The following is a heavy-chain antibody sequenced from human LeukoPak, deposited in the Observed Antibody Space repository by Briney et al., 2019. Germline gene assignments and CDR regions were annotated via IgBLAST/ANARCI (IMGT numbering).Heavy chain of an antibody. CDR3: VRRRCSSSSCFFDY. D-gene: IGHD2-2*01. Sequence: GGSLRLSCAASGFTFSTYWMSWVRQAPGRGLEWVANIKQDGSEKYYVDSVKGRFTISRDNPKNSLYLQMNSLGAEDTAVYYCVRRRCSSSSCFFDYWGQGTLVTVSS. J-gene: IGHJ4*02. V-gene: IGHV3-7*01. CDR2: IKQDGSEK. CDR1: GFTFSTYW.